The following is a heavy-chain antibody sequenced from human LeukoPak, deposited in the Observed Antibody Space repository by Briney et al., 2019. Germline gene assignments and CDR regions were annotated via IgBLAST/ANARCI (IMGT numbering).Heavy chain of an antibody. CDR3: ARGYRFFDS. D-gene: IGHD5-18*01. Sequence: GGSLRLSCADSGFTFRSYSFNWVRQAPGEGLEWVSYISTGSNTLYYAASVKGRFTISRDDDKNLVYLQMNSLRAEDTGVYFCARGYRFFDSWGQGTLATTSS. CDR1: GFTFRSYS. J-gene: IGHJ5*01. CDR2: ISTGSNTL. V-gene: IGHV3-48*01.